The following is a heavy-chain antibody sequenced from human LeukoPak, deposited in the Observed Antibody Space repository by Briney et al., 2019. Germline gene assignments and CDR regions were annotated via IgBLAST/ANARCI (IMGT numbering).Heavy chain of an antibody. V-gene: IGHV3-30*18. D-gene: IGHD2-2*01. J-gene: IGHJ4*02. Sequence: PGGSLRLSCAASGFTFNNYGMHWVRQAPGKGLELVAVISYDGRNKHYPDSVKGRFTISRDISTDTLWLQMDSLRTEDTAVYYCAKGPLRGTAAAIDYWGQGTLVTVSS. CDR2: ISYDGRNK. CDR3: AKGPLRGTAAAIDY. CDR1: GFTFNNYG.